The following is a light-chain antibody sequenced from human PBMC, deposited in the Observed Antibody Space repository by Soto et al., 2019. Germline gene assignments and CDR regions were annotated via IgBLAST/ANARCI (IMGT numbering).Light chain of an antibody. CDR2: GND. V-gene: IGLV1-47*01. CDR3: AGWDDSLSGHVV. CDR1: SSNIGSNY. J-gene: IGLJ2*01. Sequence: QSVLTQPPSASGTPGQRVTISCSGSSSNIGSNYVYWYQHLPGTAPKLLIYGNDQRPSGVPDRVSGSKSGTSASLAISGLRSEDEGDYYCAGWDDSLSGHVVFGGGTKLTVL.